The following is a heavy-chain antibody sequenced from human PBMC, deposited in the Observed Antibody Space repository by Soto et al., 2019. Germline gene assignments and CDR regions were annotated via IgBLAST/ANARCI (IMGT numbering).Heavy chain of an antibody. V-gene: IGHV3-30*18. CDR2: ISYDGRDK. J-gene: IGHJ4*02. D-gene: IGHD4-17*01. CDR1: GFSFSTYA. Sequence: QVQLVESGGGVVQPGRSLRLSCAASGFSFSTYAMHWVRQAPGKGPEWVAVISYDGRDKYYADSVKGRFTVSRDTSKNTLYLQMYTLRPEDTAVYYCAKDPDGDYGADYWGQGTLVTVSS. CDR3: AKDPDGDYGADY.